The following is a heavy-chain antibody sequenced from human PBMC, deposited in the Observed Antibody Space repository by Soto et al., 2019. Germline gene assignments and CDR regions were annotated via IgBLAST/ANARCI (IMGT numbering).Heavy chain of an antibody. CDR3: XXXXXXXXXWKYYYGMDV. CDR1: GGTFSSYA. J-gene: IGHJ6*02. V-gene: IGHV1-69*01. Sequence: QVQLVQSGAEVKKPGSSVKVSCKASGGTFSSYAISWVRQAPGQGLEWMGGIIPIFGTANYARKFQGRVTITADESTSTAYMELXXXXXXXXXXXYXXXXXXXXXXWKYYYGMDVWGQGTTVTVSS. CDR2: IIPIFGTA. D-gene: IGHD1-1*01.